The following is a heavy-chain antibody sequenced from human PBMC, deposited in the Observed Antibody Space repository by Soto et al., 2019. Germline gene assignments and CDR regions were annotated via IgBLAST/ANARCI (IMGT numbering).Heavy chain of an antibody. CDR2: ISAYNGNT. Sequence: ASVKVSCKASGYTFTSYGISWVRQAPGQGLEWMGWISAYNGNTNYAQKLQGRVTMTTDTSTSTAYMELRSLRSDDTAVYYCARDLGGSSSWYARYYYYYGMDLWGQGTTVTVSS. D-gene: IGHD6-13*01. CDR1: GYTFTSYG. V-gene: IGHV1-18*01. CDR3: ARDLGGSSSWYARYYYYYGMDL. J-gene: IGHJ6*02.